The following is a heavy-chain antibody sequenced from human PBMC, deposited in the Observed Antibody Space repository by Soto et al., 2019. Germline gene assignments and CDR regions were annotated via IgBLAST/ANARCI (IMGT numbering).Heavy chain of an antibody. CDR3: ASAGGTAYYFGY. CDR1: GGSFSGYY. V-gene: IGHV4-34*01. J-gene: IGHJ4*02. Sequence: SETLSLTCAVYGGSFSGYYWTWIRQPPGKGLEWIGEINHSGSTNYNPSLKSRVTISVDTSKNQFSLKLSSVTAADTAVYYCASAGGTAYYFGYWGQGTLVTVSS. D-gene: IGHD2-8*02. CDR2: INHSGST.